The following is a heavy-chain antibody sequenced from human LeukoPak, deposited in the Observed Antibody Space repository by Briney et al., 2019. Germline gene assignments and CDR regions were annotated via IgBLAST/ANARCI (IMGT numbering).Heavy chain of an antibody. CDR3: TKDMVAAAGVLTYYYYYYGMDV. Sequence: GGSLRLSCAASGFTFSSYGMHWVRQAPGKGLEWVAVISYDGSNKYYADSVKGRFTISRDNSKNTLCLQMNSLRAEDTAVYYCTKDMVAAAGVLTYYYYYYGMDVWGKGTTVTVSS. CDR1: GFTFSSYG. V-gene: IGHV3-30*18. J-gene: IGHJ6*04. D-gene: IGHD6-13*01. CDR2: ISYDGSNK.